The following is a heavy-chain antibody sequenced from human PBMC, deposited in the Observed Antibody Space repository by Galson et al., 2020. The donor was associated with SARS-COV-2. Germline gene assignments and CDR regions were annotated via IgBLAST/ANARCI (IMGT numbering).Heavy chain of an antibody. CDR1: GFTFDDYG. CDR3: ARVGYYDSSKRAFDI. V-gene: IGHV3-20*01. J-gene: IGHJ3*02. D-gene: IGHD3-22*01. CDR2: INWNGGST. Sequence: GESLKISCAASGFTFDDYGMSWVRQAPGKGLEWVSGINWNGGSTGYADSVKGRFTISRDNAKNSLYLQMNSLRAEDTALYHCARVGYYDSSKRAFDIWGQGTMVTVSS.